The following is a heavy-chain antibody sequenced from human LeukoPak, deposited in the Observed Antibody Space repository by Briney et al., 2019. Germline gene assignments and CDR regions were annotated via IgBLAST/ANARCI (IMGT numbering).Heavy chain of an antibody. D-gene: IGHD1-26*01. Sequence: GGSLRLSCAASGFTFSTYAVNWVRQAPGKGLEWVSTISGSGDSTYYADSVKGRFTISRDNSKDTLYLQMSSVRVDDTAVYYCARDAGIYFYYYYGMDVWGRGTMVTVSS. V-gene: IGHV3-23*01. J-gene: IGHJ6*02. CDR3: ARDAGIYFYYYYGMDV. CDR1: GFTFSTYA. CDR2: ISGSGDST.